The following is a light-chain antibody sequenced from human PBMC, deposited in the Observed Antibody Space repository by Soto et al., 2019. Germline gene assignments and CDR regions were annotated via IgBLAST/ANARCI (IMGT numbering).Light chain of an antibody. Sequence: EIVLTQSPGTLSLSPGERATLSCRASQSVSSNYIAWYQQNPGQAPRLLIYCASTRATGIPDRFSGSGSGTDFTLTISRLEPEDCAVYFCQQYGRSPPFAFGQGTKVEIK. J-gene: IGKJ2*01. CDR1: QSVSSNY. V-gene: IGKV3-20*01. CDR2: CAS. CDR3: QQYGRSPPFA.